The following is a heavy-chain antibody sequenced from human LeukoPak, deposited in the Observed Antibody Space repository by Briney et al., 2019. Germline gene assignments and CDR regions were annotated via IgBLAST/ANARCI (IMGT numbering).Heavy chain of an antibody. J-gene: IGHJ5*02. CDR1: GYTFTGYY. V-gene: IGHV1-2*02. D-gene: IGHD5-18*01. Sequence: ASVKVSCKASGYTFTGYYMHWVRQAPGQGLEWMGWINPNSGGTNYAQKFQGRVTMTRDTSISTAYMELSRLRSDDTAVYYCARGRRSGYSYGFNWFDPWGQGTLVTVSS. CDR3: ARGRRSGYSYGFNWFDP. CDR2: INPNSGGT.